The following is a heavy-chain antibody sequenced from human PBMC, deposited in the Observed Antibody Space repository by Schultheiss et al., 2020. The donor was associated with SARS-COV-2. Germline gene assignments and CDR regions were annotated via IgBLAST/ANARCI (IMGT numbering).Heavy chain of an antibody. CDR2: ISASGGDT. CDR3: ARVVAQGLVYYYYYMDV. V-gene: IGHV3-23*01. J-gene: IGHJ6*03. CDR1: GFTFSDYW. D-gene: IGHD6-19*01. Sequence: GESLKISCAASGFTFSDYWMHWVRQAPGKGLEWVSGISASGGDTYYADSVKGRFTISRHNSKNTLYLQMNSLRAEDTAVYYCARVVAQGLVYYYYYMDVWGKGTTVTVSS.